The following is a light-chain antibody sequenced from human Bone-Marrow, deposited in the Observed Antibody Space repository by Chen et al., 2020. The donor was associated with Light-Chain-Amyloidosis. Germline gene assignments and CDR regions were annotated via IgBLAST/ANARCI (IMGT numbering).Light chain of an antibody. CDR2: EVT. CDR1: SSDVGGYNL. CDR3: CSYQGCCNPYV. V-gene: IGLV2-23*02. J-gene: IGLJ1*01. Sequence: QSALTQPASVSGSPGQSITVHCAGTSSDVGGYNLVSWYQQHPGKAPKLMIYEVTKRPSGVSTRFSGSKFVNTASLTIAALQAEDEADYYCCSYQGCCNPYVFGTGTKVTVL.